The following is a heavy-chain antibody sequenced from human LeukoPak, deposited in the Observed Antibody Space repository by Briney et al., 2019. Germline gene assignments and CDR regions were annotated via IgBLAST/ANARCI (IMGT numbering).Heavy chain of an antibody. CDR1: GDSVSSNSAA. D-gene: IGHD4-17*01. V-gene: IGHV6-1*01. CDR3: ARAPTYGDYKAYYYYYGMDV. CDR2: TYYRSKWYN. J-gene: IGHJ6*02. Sequence: SQTLSLTCAISGDSVSSNSAAWNWIRQSPSRGLEWLGGTYYRSKWYNDYAVSVKSRITINPDTSKNQFSLQLNSVTPEDTAVYYCARAPTYGDYKAYYYYYGMDVWGQGTTVTVSS.